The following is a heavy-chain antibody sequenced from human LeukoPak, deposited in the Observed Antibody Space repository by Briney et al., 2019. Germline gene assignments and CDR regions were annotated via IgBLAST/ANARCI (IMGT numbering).Heavy chain of an antibody. Sequence: GGSLRLSCAASGFTFSSYAMSWVRQAPGKGLEWVSAISGSGGSTYYADSVKGRFTISRDNSKNTLYLQMNSLRAEDTAVYYCAKDDLLVVVAAASDYWGQGTLVTVSS. CDR1: GFTFSSYA. D-gene: IGHD2-15*01. CDR2: ISGSGGST. J-gene: IGHJ4*02. CDR3: AKDDLLVVVAAASDY. V-gene: IGHV3-23*01.